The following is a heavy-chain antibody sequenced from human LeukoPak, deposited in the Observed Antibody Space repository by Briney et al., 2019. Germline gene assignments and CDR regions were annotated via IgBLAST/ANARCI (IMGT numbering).Heavy chain of an antibody. CDR2: INIDESTA. V-gene: IGHV3-74*01. CDR3: ARNEYSSSGSGQVDV. D-gene: IGHD5-18*01. J-gene: IGHJ6*02. CDR1: GFTFCNYW. Sequence: GGSLRLSCVASGFTFCNYWLHWVRQAPGKGLVWVSRINIDESTANYADSVKGRFTISRDNAKNTLYLQMNSLRAEDTAVYYCARNEYSSSGSGQVDVWGQGTTVTVSS.